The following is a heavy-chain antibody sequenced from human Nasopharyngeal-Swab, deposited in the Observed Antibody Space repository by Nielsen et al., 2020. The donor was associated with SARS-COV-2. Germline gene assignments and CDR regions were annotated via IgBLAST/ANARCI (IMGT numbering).Heavy chain of an antibody. CDR1: GGSISSYY. CDR2: IYYSGST. Sequence: SETLSLTCTVSGGSISSYYWSWIRQPPGKELEWIGYIYYSGSTNYNPSLKSRVTISVDTSKNQFSLKLSSVTAADTAVYYCARDRKAYYDSSGFDYWGQGTLVTVSS. CDR3: ARDRKAYYDSSGFDY. J-gene: IGHJ4*02. V-gene: IGHV4-59*13. D-gene: IGHD3-22*01.